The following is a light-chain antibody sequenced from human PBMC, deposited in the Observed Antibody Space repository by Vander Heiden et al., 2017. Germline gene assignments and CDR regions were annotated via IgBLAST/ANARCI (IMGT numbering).Light chain of an antibody. CDR2: KDS. J-gene: IGLJ2*01. Sequence: SYELPQPPSVSVSPGQTARITCSGDALPKQYAYWYRRKPGQAPVLVIYKDSERPSGIPERFSGSSSGTTVTLTISGVQAEDEADDYCQSADSSGTYEVFGGGTKLTVL. V-gene: IGLV3-25*03. CDR3: QSADSSGTYEV. CDR1: ALPKQY.